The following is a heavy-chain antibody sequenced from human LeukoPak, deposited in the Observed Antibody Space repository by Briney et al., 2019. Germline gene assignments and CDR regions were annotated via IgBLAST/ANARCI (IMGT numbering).Heavy chain of an antibody. V-gene: IGHV3-53*01. CDR1: GFTVSSNY. J-gene: IGHJ3*02. CDR2: IYSGGST. CDR3: ARALPLWNPGAFDI. Sequence: GGSLRLSCAASGFTVSSNYMSWVRQAPGKGLEWVSVIYSGGSTYYADSVKGRFTISRDNAKNSLYLQMNSLRAEDTAVYYCARALPLWNPGAFDIWGQGTMVTVSS. D-gene: IGHD1-1*01.